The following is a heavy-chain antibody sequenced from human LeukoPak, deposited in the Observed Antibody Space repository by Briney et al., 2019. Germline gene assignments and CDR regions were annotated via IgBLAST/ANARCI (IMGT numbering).Heavy chain of an antibody. CDR1: GYTFTGYY. D-gene: IGHD3-22*01. Sequence: ASVKVSCKASGYTFTGYYLHWVRQAPGQGLEWMGWINPNSGVTNYAQKFQGRVTMTRDTSNSTAYMDLSRLRSDDTALYYCARDRNLYYDSSGYYCMEYWGQGTLVTVSS. CDR2: INPNSGVT. J-gene: IGHJ4*02. V-gene: IGHV1-2*02. CDR3: ARDRNLYYDSSGYYCMEY.